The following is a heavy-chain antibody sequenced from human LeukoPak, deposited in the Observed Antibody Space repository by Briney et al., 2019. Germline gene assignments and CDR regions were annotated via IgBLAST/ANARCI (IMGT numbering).Heavy chain of an antibody. Sequence: PGGSLRLSCAASGFTFSSYSMNWVRQAPGKGLEWVAVIWYDGSNKYYGDSVKGRFTISRDNSKNTLYLQMNSLRAEDTAVYYCARRFGELVDYWGQGTLVTVSS. D-gene: IGHD3-10*01. J-gene: IGHJ4*02. V-gene: IGHV3-33*08. CDR3: ARRFGELVDY. CDR2: IWYDGSNK. CDR1: GFTFSSYS.